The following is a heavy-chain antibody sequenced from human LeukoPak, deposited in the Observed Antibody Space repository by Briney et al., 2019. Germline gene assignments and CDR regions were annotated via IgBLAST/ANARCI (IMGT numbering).Heavy chain of an antibody. J-gene: IGHJ4*02. CDR2: IYYSGST. V-gene: IGHV4-39*01. Sequence: SETLSLTCTVSGDSISSTSYYWGWIRQPPGKGLEWIATIYYSGSTYYNPSLRSRATISADAPTSQFSLNLSSVTASDTAIYYCASQLAAGGTPRADHWGQGTLVTVSS. CDR3: ASQLAAGGTPRADH. CDR1: GDSISSTSYY. D-gene: IGHD6-13*01.